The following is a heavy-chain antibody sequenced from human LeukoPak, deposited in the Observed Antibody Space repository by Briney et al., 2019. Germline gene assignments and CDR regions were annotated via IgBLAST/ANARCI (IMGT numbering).Heavy chain of an antibody. CDR3: ARPRGEFEEAFDI. CDR2: INPNSGGT. J-gene: IGHJ3*02. Sequence: GASVKVSCKASGYTFTSYAMNWVRQAPGQGLEWMGWINPNSGGTNYAQKFQGRVTMTRDTSISTAYMELSRLRSDDTAVYYCARPRGEFEEAFDIWGQGTMVTVSS. CDR1: GYTFTSYA. V-gene: IGHV1-2*02. D-gene: IGHD2-21*01.